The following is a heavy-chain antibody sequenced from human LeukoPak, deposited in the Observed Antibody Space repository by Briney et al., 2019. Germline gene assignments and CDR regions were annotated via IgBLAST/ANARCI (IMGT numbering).Heavy chain of an antibody. V-gene: IGHV5-51*01. CDR3: ARSYDSSGYYEYYFDY. D-gene: IGHD3-22*01. Sequence: GESLKISCKGSGYSFTSYWIVWVRQMPGKGLEWMGIIYPGDSDTRYSPSFQGQVTISADKSISTAYLQWSSLKASDTAMYYCARSYDSSGYYEYYFDYWGQGTLVTVSS. CDR1: GYSFTSYW. CDR2: IYPGDSDT. J-gene: IGHJ4*02.